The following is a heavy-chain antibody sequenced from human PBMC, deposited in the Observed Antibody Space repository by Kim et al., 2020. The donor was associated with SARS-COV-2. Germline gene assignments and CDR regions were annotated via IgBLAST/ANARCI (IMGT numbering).Heavy chain of an antibody. V-gene: IGHV3-11*06. J-gene: IGHJ6*02. D-gene: IGHD2-2*02. Sequence: GGSLRLSCAASGFTFSDYYMSWIRQAPGKGLEWVSYISSSSSYTNYADSVKGRFTISRDNAKNSLYLQMNSLRAEDTAVYYCARDRYCSSTSCYSYYYYGMDVWGQGTTVTVSS. CDR2: ISSSSSYT. CDR1: GFTFSDYY. CDR3: ARDRYCSSTSCYSYYYYGMDV.